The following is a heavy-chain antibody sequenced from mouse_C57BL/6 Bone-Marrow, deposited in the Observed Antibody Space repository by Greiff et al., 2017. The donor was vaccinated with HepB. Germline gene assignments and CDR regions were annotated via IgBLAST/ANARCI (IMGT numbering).Heavy chain of an antibody. V-gene: IGHV1-50*01. Sequence: QVQLQQSGAELVKPGASVKLSCKASGYTFTSYWMQWVKQRPGQGLEWIGEFDPSDSYTNYNQKFKGKATLTVDTSSSTAYMQLSSLTSEDSAVYYCARGRLRRRAFAYWGQGTLVTVSA. J-gene: IGHJ3*01. CDR2: FDPSDSYT. CDR1: GYTFTSYW. CDR3: ARGRLRRRAFAY. D-gene: IGHD2-4*01.